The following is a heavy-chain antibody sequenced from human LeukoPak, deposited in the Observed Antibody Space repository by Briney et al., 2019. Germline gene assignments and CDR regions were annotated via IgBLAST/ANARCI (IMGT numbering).Heavy chain of an antibody. CDR1: GGSISSYY. CDR2: IYYSGST. D-gene: IGHD3-10*01. Sequence: SETLSLTCTVSGGSISSYYWSWIRRPPGKGLEWIGYIYYSGSTNYNPSLKSRVTISVDTSKNQFSLKLSSVTAADTAVYYCARDGDYYGSGSYYDYWGQGTLVTVSS. V-gene: IGHV4-59*12. CDR3: ARDGDYYGSGSYYDY. J-gene: IGHJ4*02.